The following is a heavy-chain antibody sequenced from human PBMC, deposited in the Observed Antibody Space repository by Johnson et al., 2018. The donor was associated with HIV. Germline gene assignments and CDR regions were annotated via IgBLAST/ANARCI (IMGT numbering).Heavy chain of an antibody. D-gene: IGHD2-2*01. J-gene: IGHJ3*02. Sequence: VQLVESGGDLIQPGGSLRLSCAASGFTVSSTYMSWVRQAPGKGLEWLSVLYSDGRTYYADSVKGRFTISRDGSKNTLFLQMNSLRAEDTAVYYCARRCSSSSCSHGAFEIWGQGTVVTVSS. V-gene: IGHV3-53*01. CDR2: LYSDGRT. CDR3: ARRCSSSSCSHGAFEI. CDR1: GFTVSSTY.